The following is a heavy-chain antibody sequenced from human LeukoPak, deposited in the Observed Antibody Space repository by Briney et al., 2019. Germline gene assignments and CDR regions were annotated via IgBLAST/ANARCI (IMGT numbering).Heavy chain of an antibody. CDR2: ISAYNGNT. D-gene: IGHD2-15*01. CDR1: GYTFTSYG. V-gene: IGHV1-18*01. J-gene: IGHJ6*03. Sequence: ASVKVSCKASGYTFTSYGISWVRQAPGQGLEWMGWISAYNGNTNYAQKLQGRVTMTTDTSTSTAYMELRSLRSDDTAVYYCARARGGTVLYYYYYMDVWSKGTTVTVSS. CDR3: ARARGGTVLYYYYYMDV.